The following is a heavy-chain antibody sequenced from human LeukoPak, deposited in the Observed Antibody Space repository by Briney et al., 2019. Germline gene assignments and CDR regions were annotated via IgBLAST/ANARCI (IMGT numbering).Heavy chain of an antibody. J-gene: IGHJ6*03. V-gene: IGHV4-39*07. Sequence: SETLSLTCTVSGGSISSSSYYWGWIRQPPGKGLEWIGSIYYSGSTYYNPSLKSRVTISVDTSKNQFSLKLSSVTAADTAVYYCARGPRLWFGQTYYYYMDVWGKGTTVTVSS. CDR3: ARGPRLWFGQTYYYYMDV. CDR2: IYYSGST. D-gene: IGHD3-10*01. CDR1: GGSISSSSYY.